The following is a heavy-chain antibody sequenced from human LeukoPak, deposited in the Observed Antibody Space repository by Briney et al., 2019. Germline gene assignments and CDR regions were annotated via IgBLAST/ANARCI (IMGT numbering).Heavy chain of an antibody. V-gene: IGHV4-39*07. Sequence: SETLSLTCTVSGGSISSSSYYWGWLRQPPGKGLEWIGSIYYSGSTYYNPSLKSRVTISVDTSKNQFSLKLSSVTAADTAVYYCASSAPHYYYYYMDVWGKGTTVTVSS. CDR2: IYYSGST. J-gene: IGHJ6*03. CDR1: GGSISSSSYY. CDR3: ASSAPHYYYYYMDV.